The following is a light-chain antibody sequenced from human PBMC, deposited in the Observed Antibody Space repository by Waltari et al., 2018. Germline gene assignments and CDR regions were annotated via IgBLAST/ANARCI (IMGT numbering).Light chain of an antibody. V-gene: IGLV2-23*02. J-gene: IGLJ3*02. CDR3: CSFANDSRV. Sequence: QSALTQPASVSGSPGQSITITCPGTTREIGTYEVVSWFQQRPGKAPQLLISEVSKRPSQISQRFSGSKSGNTASLTISGLQAEDEADYYCCSFANDSRVFGGGTKVTVL. CDR1: TREIGTYEV. CDR2: EVS.